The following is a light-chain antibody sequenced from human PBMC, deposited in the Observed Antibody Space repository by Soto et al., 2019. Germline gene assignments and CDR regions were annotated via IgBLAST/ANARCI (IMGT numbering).Light chain of an antibody. CDR1: QSIRTY. CDR3: QHRHNTRHN. J-gene: IGKJ2*01. CDR2: AAS. V-gene: IGKV1-39*01. Sequence: DIQMTQSPSSLSASVGDRVTLTCRASQSIRTYLNWYQQKPGKAPKLLIHAASTLQSGVPSSFSGRGSVTDFTLTIRSLQPEDLATYCDQHRHNTRHNFGPGTTLESK.